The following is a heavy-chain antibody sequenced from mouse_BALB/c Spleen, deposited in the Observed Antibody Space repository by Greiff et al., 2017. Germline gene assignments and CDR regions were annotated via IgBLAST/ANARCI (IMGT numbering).Heavy chain of an antibody. D-gene: IGHD1-1*01. J-gene: IGHJ1*01. CDR3: ARPSTTVVDWYFDV. Sequence: VHVKQSGAELVKPGASVKLSCTASGFNIKDTYMHWVKQRPEQGLEWIGRIDPANGNTKYDPKFQGKATITADTSSNTAYLQLSSLTSEDTAVYYCARPSTTVVDWYFDVWGAGTTVTVSS. CDR1: GFNIKDTY. CDR2: IDPANGNT. V-gene: IGHV14-3*02.